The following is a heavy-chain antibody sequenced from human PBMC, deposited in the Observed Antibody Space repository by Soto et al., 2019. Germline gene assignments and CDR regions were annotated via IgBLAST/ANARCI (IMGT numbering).Heavy chain of an antibody. CDR1: GGSISGYY. V-gene: IGHV4-59*01. D-gene: IGHD6-19*01. Sequence: PSETLSLSCTVSGGSISGYYWSWIRQPPGKGLEWIGYIYYSGSTNYNPSLKSRVTISLDTSKNQFSLKLSSVTAADTAVYYCARPGWRNAPYDAFDIWGQGTMVTVSS. CDR3: ARPGWRNAPYDAFDI. J-gene: IGHJ3*02. CDR2: IYYSGST.